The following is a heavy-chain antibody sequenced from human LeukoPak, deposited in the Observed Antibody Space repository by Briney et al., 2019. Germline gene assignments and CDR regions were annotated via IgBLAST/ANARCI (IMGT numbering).Heavy chain of an antibody. CDR1: GYTFTNSD. J-gene: IGHJ5*02. CDR2: MNPDSGNT. Sequence: ASVKVSCKASGYTFTNSDINWVRQAAGQGLEWMGWMNPDSGNTGYARNFQGRVTMTRNTSISTAYMELSSLRSEDTAVYYCARYITMVRGGSWFDPWAREPWSPSPQ. CDR3: ARYITMVRGGSWFDP. V-gene: IGHV1-8*01. D-gene: IGHD3-10*01.